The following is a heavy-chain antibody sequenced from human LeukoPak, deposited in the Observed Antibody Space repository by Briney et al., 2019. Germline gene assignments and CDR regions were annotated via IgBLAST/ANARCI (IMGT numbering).Heavy chain of an antibody. V-gene: IGHV3-21*01. J-gene: IGHJ6*02. CDR2: ISSSSSYI. CDR3: ARPQSPRMVRGGGAYYYYGMDV. CDR1: GFTFSDYY. Sequence: GGSLRLSCAASGFTFSDYYMNWVRQAPGKGLEWVSSISSSSSYIYYADSVKGRFTISRDNAKNSLYLQMNSLRAEDTAVYYCARPQSPRMVRGGGAYYYYGMDVWGQGTTVTVSS. D-gene: IGHD3-10*01.